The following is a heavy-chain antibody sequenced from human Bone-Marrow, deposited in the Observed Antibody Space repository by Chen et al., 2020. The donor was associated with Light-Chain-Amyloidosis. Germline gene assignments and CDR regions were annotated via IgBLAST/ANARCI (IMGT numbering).Heavy chain of an antibody. V-gene: IGHV4-31*03. CDR3: ARSYSAYDPRAAFDF. CDR2: IYYSGTT. J-gene: IGHJ3*01. Sequence: QVQLQESGPGLVKTSQTLSLTCTVSGGSISSSGHYWSWIRQQPGKGLEWMGFIYYSGTTYYNPSLKNRINISLDTSKNQFSLKLSAVTAADTAVYYCARSYSAYDPRAAFDFWGQGTKVTVSS. CDR1: GGSISSSGHY. D-gene: IGHD5-12*01.